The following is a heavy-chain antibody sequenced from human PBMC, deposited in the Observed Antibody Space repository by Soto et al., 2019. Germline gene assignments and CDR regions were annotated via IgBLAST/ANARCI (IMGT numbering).Heavy chain of an antibody. CDR2: IYYSGST. V-gene: IGHV4-59*01. D-gene: IGHD3-3*01. J-gene: IGHJ5*02. CDR1: GGSISSYY. CDR3: ARATPPSLTYYDFPSFDP. Sequence: SETLSLTCTVSGGSISSYYWSWIRQPPGKGLEWIGYIYYSGSTNYNPSLKSRVTISVDTSKNQFSLKLSSVTAADTAVYYCARATPPSLTYYDFPSFDPWGQGTLVTVSS.